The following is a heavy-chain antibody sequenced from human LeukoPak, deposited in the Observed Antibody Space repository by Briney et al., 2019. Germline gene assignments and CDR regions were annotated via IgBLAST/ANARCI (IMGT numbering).Heavy chain of an antibody. V-gene: IGHV4-31*03. CDR3: ARNSWVNMTPFDY. Sequence: SETLSLTCTVSGGSISSGGYYWSWIRQHPGKGLEWIGYIYYSGSTYYNPSLKSRVTISVDTSKNQFSLKLSSVTAADTAVYYCARNSWVNMTPFDYWRQGTLVTVSS. CDR1: GGSISSGGYY. D-gene: IGHD2/OR15-2a*01. J-gene: IGHJ4*02. CDR2: IYYSGST.